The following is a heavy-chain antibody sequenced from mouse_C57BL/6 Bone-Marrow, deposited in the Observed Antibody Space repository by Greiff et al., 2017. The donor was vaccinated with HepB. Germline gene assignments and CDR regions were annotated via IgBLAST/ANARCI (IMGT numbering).Heavy chain of an antibody. CDR3: ARDDITTVVDYFDY. CDR1: GYTFTSYW. Sequence: QVQLQQPGAELVRPGSSVKLSCKASGYTFTSYWMHWVKQRPIQGLEWIGNIDPSDSETHYNQKFKDKATLTVDKSSSTAYMELRSLTSEDSAVYFCARDDITTVVDYFDYWGQGTTLTVSS. D-gene: IGHD1-1*01. J-gene: IGHJ2*01. CDR2: IDPSDSET. V-gene: IGHV1-52*01.